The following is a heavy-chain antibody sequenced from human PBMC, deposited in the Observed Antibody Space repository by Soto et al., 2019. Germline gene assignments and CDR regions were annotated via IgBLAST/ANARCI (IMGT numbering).Heavy chain of an antibody. J-gene: IGHJ3*02. Sequence: ASVKVSCKVSGYTLTDLSMQWVRQAPGKGLEWMGGFDPEFGETIYAQKFQGRVTMTADEATGTAYMELSSLRSEDTAVYYCARPGYSSSWSDAFDIWGQGTMVTVSS. D-gene: IGHD6-13*01. V-gene: IGHV1-24*01. CDR1: GYTLTDLS. CDR3: ARPGYSSSWSDAFDI. CDR2: FDPEFGET.